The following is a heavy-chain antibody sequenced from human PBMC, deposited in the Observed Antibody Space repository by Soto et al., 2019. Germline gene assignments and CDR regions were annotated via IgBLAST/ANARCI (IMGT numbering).Heavy chain of an antibody. D-gene: IGHD3-22*01. Sequence: SSETLSLTCTVSGGSISSGGYYWSWIRQHPGKGLEWIGYIYYSGSTYYNPSLKSRVTISVDTSKNQFSLKLSSVTAADTAVYYCARNKYYYDSSGSPNFDYWGQGTLVTVSS. V-gene: IGHV4-31*03. CDR1: GGSISSGGYY. J-gene: IGHJ4*02. CDR3: ARNKYYYDSSGSPNFDY. CDR2: IYYSGST.